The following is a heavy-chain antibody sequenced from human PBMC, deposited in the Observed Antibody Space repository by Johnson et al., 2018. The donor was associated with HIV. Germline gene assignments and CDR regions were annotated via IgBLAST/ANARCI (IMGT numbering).Heavy chain of an antibody. J-gene: IGHJ3*02. CDR2: ISYDGSNK. CDR3: ARSQLLALDVFNM. CDR1: GFTFSSYG. V-gene: IGHV3-30*03. Sequence: QVQLVESGGGLIKPGGSLRLSCAASGFTFSSYGMHWVRQAPGKGREWVAVISYDGSNKYYADSVKGRFTLASDTAKNSLFLQMNSLTVEDTAVYYCARSQLLALDVFNMWGQGTMVTVSS.